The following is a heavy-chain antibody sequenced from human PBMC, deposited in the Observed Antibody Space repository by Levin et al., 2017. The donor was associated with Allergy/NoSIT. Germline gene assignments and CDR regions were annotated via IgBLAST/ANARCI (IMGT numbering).Heavy chain of an antibody. J-gene: IGHJ6*02. CDR1: GGSFSGYY. CDR3: ARMSDIVRKFNDYGMDV. V-gene: IGHV4-34*01. D-gene: IGHD2-15*01. CDR2: INHSGST. Sequence: SETLSLTCAVYGGSFSGYYWSWIRQPPGKGLEWIGEINHSGSTNYNPSLKSRVTISVDTSKNQFSLKLSSVTAADTAVYYCARMSDIVRKFNDYGMDVWGQGTTVTVSS.